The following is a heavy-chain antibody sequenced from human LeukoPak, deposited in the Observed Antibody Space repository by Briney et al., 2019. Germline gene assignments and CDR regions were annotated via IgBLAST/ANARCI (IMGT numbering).Heavy chain of an antibody. CDR2: IYYSGGS. CDR3: ASGGERRFSYGFET. CDR1: GDSVRSYY. V-gene: IGHV4-59*02. D-gene: IGHD3-10*01. Sequence: SETVSLTCTVSGDSVRSYYWSWIRQSPGKGLEWIGYIYYSGGSKYSPSLKSRVSVSVDTSQNQVSLTLTSVTAADTAVYYCASGGERRFSYGFETWGQGTLVTVSS. J-gene: IGHJ4*02.